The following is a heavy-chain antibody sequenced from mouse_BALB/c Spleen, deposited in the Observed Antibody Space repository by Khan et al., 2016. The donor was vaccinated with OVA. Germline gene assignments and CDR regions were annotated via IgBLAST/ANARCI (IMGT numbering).Heavy chain of an antibody. CDR2: VSTGGSYT. D-gene: IGHD1-1*01. Sequence: EVQLVESGGDLVKPGGSLKLSCAASGFTFSTYGMSWVRQASDKRLEWVATVSTGGSYTYYPDSVKGRFTISRDNAKNTLYLQMSGLRSEDTAMFYCTRLAYYYDSEGFAYWGQGTLVTVSA. J-gene: IGHJ3*01. V-gene: IGHV5-6*01. CDR1: GFTFSTYG. CDR3: TRLAYYYDSEGFAY.